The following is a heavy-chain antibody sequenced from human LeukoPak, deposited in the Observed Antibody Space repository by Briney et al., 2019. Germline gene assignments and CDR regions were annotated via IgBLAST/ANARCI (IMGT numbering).Heavy chain of an antibody. CDR1: GGTFSSYA. J-gene: IGHJ5*02. V-gene: IGHV1-69*04. CDR2: IIPILGIA. Sequence: GASVKVSCKASGGTFSSYAISWVRQAPGQGLEWMGRIIPILGIANYAQKFRGRVTITADKSTSTAYMELSSLRSEDTAVYYCARALNWFDPWGQGTLVTVSS. CDR3: ARALNWFDP.